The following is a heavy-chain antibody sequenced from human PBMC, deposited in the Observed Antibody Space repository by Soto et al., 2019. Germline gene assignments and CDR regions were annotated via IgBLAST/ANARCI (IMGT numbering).Heavy chain of an antibody. D-gene: IGHD2-15*01. V-gene: IGHV4-61*01. CDR3: ARDRLVAARNGMDV. CDR2: IYYSGST. CDR1: GGSVSSGSYY. Sequence: SETLSLTCTVSGGSVSSGSYYWSWIRQPPGKGLEWIGYIYYSGSTNYNPSLKSRVTISVDTSKNQFSLKLSSVTAADTAVYYCARDRLVAARNGMDVWGQGTTVTVSS. J-gene: IGHJ6*02.